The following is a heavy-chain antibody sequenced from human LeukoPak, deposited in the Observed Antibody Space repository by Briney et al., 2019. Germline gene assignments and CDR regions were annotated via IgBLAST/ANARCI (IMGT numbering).Heavy chain of an antibody. Sequence: GGSLRLSCAASGFTFSSYSMNWVRQAPGKGLEWVSYISSSSTIYYADSVKGRFTISRDNAKNSLYLQMNSLRDEDTAVYYCARIELLWFGESDAFDIWGQGTMVTVSS. D-gene: IGHD3-10*01. CDR3: ARIELLWFGESDAFDI. V-gene: IGHV3-48*02. CDR2: ISSSSTI. J-gene: IGHJ3*02. CDR1: GFTFSSYS.